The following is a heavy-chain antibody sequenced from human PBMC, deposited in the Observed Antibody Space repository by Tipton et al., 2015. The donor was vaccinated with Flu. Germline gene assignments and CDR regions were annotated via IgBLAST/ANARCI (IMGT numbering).Heavy chain of an antibody. CDR2: IKGEADGGTT. CDR1: GFTVTNAW. D-gene: IGHD3-3*01. Sequence: SLRLSCTASGFTVTNAWVSWVRQAPGKGLEWVGRIKGEADGGTTDYTTSVKGRFTMSRDDSQNTVYLNMSSLKTEDTAVYYCTTVEDFWGQGTLVTVSS. CDR3: TTVEDF. J-gene: IGHJ4*02. V-gene: IGHV3-15*01.